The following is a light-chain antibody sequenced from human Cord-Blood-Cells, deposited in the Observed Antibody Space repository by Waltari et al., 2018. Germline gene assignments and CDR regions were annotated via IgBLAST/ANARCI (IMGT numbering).Light chain of an antibody. J-gene: IGLJ3*02. Sequence: HSPLTQPPPLPGSPVQPSPIPSPETTSEVGGLTLFPWYQQHPGKAPKLIIYDVSKRPSGVPDRFSGSKSGNTASLTISGLQAEDEADYYCCSYAGSYTWVFGGGTKLTVL. CDR2: DVS. V-gene: IGLV2-11*01. CDR1: TSEVGGLTL. CDR3: CSYAGSYTWV.